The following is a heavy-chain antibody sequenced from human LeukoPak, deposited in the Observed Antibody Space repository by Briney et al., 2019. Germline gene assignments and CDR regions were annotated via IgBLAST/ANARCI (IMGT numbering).Heavy chain of an antibody. CDR3: ARGDYYHNYYFDQ. V-gene: IGHV4-61*02. D-gene: IGHD3-22*01. CDR1: GGSISSGSYY. Sequence: PSQTLSLTCTVSGGSISSGSYYWSWIRQPAGKGLEWIGRIYTSGSTNYNPSLKSRVTISVDTSKNQFSLKLSSVTAADTAVYYCARGDYYHNYYFDQWGQGTLVTVSS. CDR2: IYTSGST. J-gene: IGHJ4*02.